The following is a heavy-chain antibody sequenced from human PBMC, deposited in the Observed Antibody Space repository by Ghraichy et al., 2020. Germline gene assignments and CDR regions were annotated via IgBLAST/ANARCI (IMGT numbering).Heavy chain of an antibody. Sequence: SETLSLTCTVSGGSISSYYWSWIRQPAGKGLEWIGRIYTSGSTNYNPSLKSRVTMSVDTSKNQFSLKLSSVTAADTAVYYCARGGPIVVVVAAMSEAFDIWGQGTMVTVSS. CDR2: IYTSGST. D-gene: IGHD2-15*01. J-gene: IGHJ3*02. V-gene: IGHV4-4*07. CDR1: GGSISSYY. CDR3: ARGGPIVVVVAAMSEAFDI.